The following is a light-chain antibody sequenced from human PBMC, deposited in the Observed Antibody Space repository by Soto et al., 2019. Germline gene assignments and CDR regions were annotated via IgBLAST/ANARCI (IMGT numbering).Light chain of an antibody. CDR3: QQYKSRRT. CDR1: QSISSW. CDR2: DAS. J-gene: IGKJ1*01. Sequence: EIQMTQSPSTLSATAGDRVTITCRASQSISSWLAWYQQKPGKAPKLLIYDASNLESGVPSRFSGSGSGTEFTLTISNLQPDDFATYYCQQYKSRRTFGQGTKVDIK. V-gene: IGKV1-5*01.